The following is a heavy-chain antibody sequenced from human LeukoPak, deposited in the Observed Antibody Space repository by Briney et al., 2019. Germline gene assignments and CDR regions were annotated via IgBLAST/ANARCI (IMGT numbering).Heavy chain of an antibody. V-gene: IGHV4-31*03. D-gene: IGHD6-25*01. Sequence: SETLSLTCTVSGGSISSGGYNWSWIRQHPGKGLEWIGYIYYSGSTYYNPSLRSRVTMSVDTSRNQFSLKLNSVTAADTAVYYCAREGGTRACYYYGVDVWGQGTTVTVSS. CDR3: AREGGTRACYYYGVDV. CDR2: IYYSGST. J-gene: IGHJ6*02. CDR1: GGSISSGGYN.